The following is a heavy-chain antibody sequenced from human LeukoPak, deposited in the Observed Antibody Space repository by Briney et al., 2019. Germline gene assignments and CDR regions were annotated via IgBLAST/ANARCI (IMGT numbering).Heavy chain of an antibody. CDR3: AKRGVVIRAVLVVGFHKEAYYFDS. J-gene: IGHJ4*02. V-gene: IGHV3-30*04. Sequence: GRSLRLSCAASGFTFSSYAVHWVRQAPGKGLEWVAVISYDGSYKYYADSVKGRFTISRDNSKNTLFLQMNSLRSEDTAVYFCAKRGVVIRAVLVVGFHKEAYYFDSWGQGALVTVSS. CDR2: ISYDGSYK. D-gene: IGHD2-15*01. CDR1: GFTFSSYA.